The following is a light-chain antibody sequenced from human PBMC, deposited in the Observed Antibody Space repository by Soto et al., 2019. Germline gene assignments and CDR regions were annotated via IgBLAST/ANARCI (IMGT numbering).Light chain of an antibody. CDR1: QSVGSY. CDR3: QQYGSSPGT. V-gene: IGKV3-20*01. Sequence: EIVMTQSPATLSLSPGERATLSCRASQSVGSYLAWYQQKPGQAPRLLIYGASSRATGIPDRFSGSGSGTDFTLTISRLEPEDFAVYYCQQYGSSPGTFGQGTKVDI. CDR2: GAS. J-gene: IGKJ1*01.